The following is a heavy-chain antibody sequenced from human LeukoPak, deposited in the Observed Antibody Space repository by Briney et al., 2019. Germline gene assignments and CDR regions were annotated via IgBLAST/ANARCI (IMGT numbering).Heavy chain of an antibody. J-gene: IGHJ4*02. CDR2: MYLSGTT. CDR1: GGSISSSYYY. V-gene: IGHV4-39*07. Sequence: SETLSLTCTVSGGSISSSYYYWGWIRQPPGKGLEWLGEMYLSGTTHSNPSVKSRVTISIDKSKNQFFLNLSSVTAADTAVYYCAGLVGRYSSGLYYYYFDYWGQGTLVTVSS. CDR3: AGLVGRYSSGLYYYYFDY. D-gene: IGHD3-22*01.